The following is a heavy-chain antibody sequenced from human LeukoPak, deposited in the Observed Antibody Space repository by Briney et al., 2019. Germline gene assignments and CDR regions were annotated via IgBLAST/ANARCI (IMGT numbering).Heavy chain of an antibody. J-gene: IGHJ1*01. CDR2: INWNGGST. D-gene: IGHD4-17*01. CDR1: GFTFDDYG. Sequence: PGGSLRLSCAASGFTFDDYGMSWVRQAPGKRLEWVSGINWNGGSTGYADSVKGRFTISRDNAKNSLYLQMNSLRAEDTALYYCARGDGDSYAEYFQHWGQGTLVTVSS. CDR3: ARGDGDSYAEYFQH. V-gene: IGHV3-20*04.